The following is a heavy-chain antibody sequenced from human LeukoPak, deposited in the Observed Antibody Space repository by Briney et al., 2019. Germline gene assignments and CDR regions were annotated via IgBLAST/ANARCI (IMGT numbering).Heavy chain of an antibody. CDR3: ARTQGRYYGSGTLSGGNWFDP. Sequence: GGSLRLSCAASGFTFSSYSMNWVRQAPGKGLEWVSSISSSSSYIYYADSVKGRLTISRDNAKNSLYLQMNSLRAEDTAVYYCARTQGRYYGSGTLSGGNWFDPWGQGTLVTVSS. J-gene: IGHJ5*02. V-gene: IGHV3-21*01. D-gene: IGHD3-10*01. CDR1: GFTFSSYS. CDR2: ISSSSSYI.